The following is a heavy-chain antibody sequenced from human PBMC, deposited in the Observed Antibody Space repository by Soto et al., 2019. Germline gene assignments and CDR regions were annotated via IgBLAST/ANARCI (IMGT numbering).Heavy chain of an antibody. V-gene: IGHV1-69*01. CDR2: IIPIFGTA. CDR1: GGTFSRYA. CDR3: SRGRIAARDPFDY. D-gene: IGHD6-6*01. Sequence: QVQLVQSGAEVKKPGSSVKVSCKASGGTFSRYAISWVLQAPGQGLEWMGGIIPIFGTANYAQKFQGRVTITADESTSTAYMELSSLRSEDTAVYYCSRGRIAARDPFDYWGQGTLVTVSS. J-gene: IGHJ4*02.